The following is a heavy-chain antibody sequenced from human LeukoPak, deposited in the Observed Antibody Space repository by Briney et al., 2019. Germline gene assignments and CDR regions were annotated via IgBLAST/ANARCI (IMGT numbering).Heavy chain of an antibody. D-gene: IGHD2-15*01. V-gene: IGHV1-2*02. CDR2: INLNGGST. J-gene: IGHJ4*02. Sequence: ASVKVCRSASGYSFTGYCLDWVRQAHAPGLEWVGWINLNGGSTNYAQTFQGRVAMTRDTSISTAYMELSRLRSDDTAVYYCAIALWLRAATYVFDYGGRGTVVTVS. CDR3: AIALWLRAATYVFDY. CDR1: GYSFTGYC.